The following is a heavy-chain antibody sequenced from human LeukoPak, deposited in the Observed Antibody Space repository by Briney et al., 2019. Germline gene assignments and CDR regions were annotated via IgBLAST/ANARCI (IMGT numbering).Heavy chain of an antibody. CDR2: IYPGDSDT. CDR1: GYSFSIYW. CDR3: ARQDTLTHDAFNI. Sequence: GESLKISCKASGYSFSIYWIGWVRQMPGKGLEWMGIIYPGDSDTRYSPSFQGQVSFSADKSINTAYLQWSSLEASDTAIYYCARQDTLTHDAFNIWGQGTMVTVPS. V-gene: IGHV5-51*01. J-gene: IGHJ3*02. D-gene: IGHD4-23*01.